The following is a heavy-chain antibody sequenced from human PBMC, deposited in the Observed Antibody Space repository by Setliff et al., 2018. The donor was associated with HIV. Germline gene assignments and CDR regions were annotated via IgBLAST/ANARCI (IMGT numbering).Heavy chain of an antibody. D-gene: IGHD3-9*01. Sequence: SETLSLTCTVYDGSFSDYYWTWIRQTPGKGLEWIGEICHTGSTNYNPSLKSRVTISVDTSKNQFSLRLTSVTAADTAVYYCARGRHYYDILTGYYKEVEYFHYWGQGTVVTVSS. CDR1: DGSFSDYY. CDR3: ARGRHYYDILTGYYKEVEYFHY. V-gene: IGHV4-34*01. CDR2: ICHTGST. J-gene: IGHJ4*01.